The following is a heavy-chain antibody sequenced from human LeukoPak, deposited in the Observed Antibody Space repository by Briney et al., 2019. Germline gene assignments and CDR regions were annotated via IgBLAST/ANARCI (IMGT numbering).Heavy chain of an antibody. CDR3: GRWELPYYYFDN. CDR2: ISGSGGST. V-gene: IGHV3-23*01. Sequence: GGSLRLSCAASGFTFSSYAMSWVRQAPGKGLEWVSAISGSGGSTYYADSVKGRFTISRDNSKNTLYLQMNSLRAEDTAVYYCGRWELPYYYFDNWGQGTLVTVSS. J-gene: IGHJ4*02. CDR1: GFTFSSYA. D-gene: IGHD1-26*01.